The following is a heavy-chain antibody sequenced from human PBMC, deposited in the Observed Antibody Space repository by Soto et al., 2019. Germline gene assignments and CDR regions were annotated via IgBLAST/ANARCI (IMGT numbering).Heavy chain of an antibody. Sequence: GASVKFSFKASGGNFSSYASSWLRQAPGQGLEWMGGIIPIFGTANYAQKLQGRVTITADESTSTAYMELSSLRSEDTAVYYCARGAVCSSNSCYLNLGLLWFDPWGQGTLVTVSS. J-gene: IGHJ5*02. D-gene: IGHD2-2*01. CDR2: IIPIFGTA. CDR3: ARGAVCSSNSCYLNLGLLWFDP. V-gene: IGHV1-69*13. CDR1: GGNFSSYA.